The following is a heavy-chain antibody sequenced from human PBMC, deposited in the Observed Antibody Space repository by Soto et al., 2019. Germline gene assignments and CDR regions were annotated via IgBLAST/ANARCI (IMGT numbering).Heavy chain of an antibody. CDR2: IIPIFGTP. V-gene: IGHV1-69*01. CDR1: GGTFSNYA. CDR3: ARGGDMEAAVAKSEYYYCMDF. Sequence: QVQLVQSGAEVKKPGSSVKVSCKASGGTFSNYAFSWVRQAPGQGPEWMGGIIPIFGTPNYAQKFQARLTITAYESTSTAYMELSSLRSEDTAVYYCARGGDMEAAVAKSEYYYCMDFWGQGTTVTVSS. D-gene: IGHD6-13*01. J-gene: IGHJ6*02.